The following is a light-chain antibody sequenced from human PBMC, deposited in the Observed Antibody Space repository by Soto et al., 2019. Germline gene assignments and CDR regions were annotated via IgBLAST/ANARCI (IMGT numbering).Light chain of an antibody. V-gene: IGKV1-5*03. Sequence: IQMTQSPSTLSASVGDRVAITCRANQSIGIWLAWYQKKPGKAPRFLVYKASTLQTGVPSRFSGSGSGTEFTLTISSLQPDDFATYYCQQYNDYSWTFGQGTKVEIQ. CDR3: QQYNDYSWT. J-gene: IGKJ1*01. CDR1: QSIGIW. CDR2: KAS.